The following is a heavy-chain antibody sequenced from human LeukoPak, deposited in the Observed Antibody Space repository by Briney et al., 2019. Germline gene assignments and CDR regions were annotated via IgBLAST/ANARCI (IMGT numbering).Heavy chain of an antibody. CDR1: GFTFSSYG. V-gene: IGHV3-30*18. CDR2: ISYDGSNK. CDR3: AKDLGGGSGCYDL. Sequence: GGSLRLSCAASGFTFSSYGMHWVRQAPGKGLEWVAIISYDGSNKYYADSVQGRFTISRDNSKNTLYLQMNSLRAEDTAVYYCAKDLGGGSGCYDLWGRGTLVAVSS. D-gene: IGHD5-12*01. J-gene: IGHJ2*01.